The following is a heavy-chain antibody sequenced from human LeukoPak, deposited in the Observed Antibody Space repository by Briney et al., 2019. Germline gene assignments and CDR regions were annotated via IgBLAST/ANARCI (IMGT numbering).Heavy chain of an antibody. Sequence: GRSLRLSCAASGFTFDDYAMHWVRQAPGKGLEWVSGISWNSGDIGYADSVKGRFTISRDNAKNSLYLQMNSLRVEDMALYYCAKGKDVAVAGTFDYGGQGTLVTVSS. CDR1: GFTFDDYA. CDR2: ISWNSGDI. D-gene: IGHD6-19*01. J-gene: IGHJ4*02. V-gene: IGHV3-9*03. CDR3: AKGKDVAVAGTFDY.